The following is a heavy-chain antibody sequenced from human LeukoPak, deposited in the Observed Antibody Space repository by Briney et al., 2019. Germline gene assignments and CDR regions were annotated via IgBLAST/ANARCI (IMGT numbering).Heavy chain of an antibody. D-gene: IGHD3-16*01. Sequence: GASLRLSCVGSTFIFGSYSMSWVRQAPGKGLEWVSAISGDGGSTYNADSVKGRFTISRDNSKSTLFLQMNSLRVEDTAVYYCAKASGASRPYYFDYWGQGTLVTVSS. J-gene: IGHJ4*02. CDR3: AKASGASRPYYFDY. CDR1: TFIFGSYS. V-gene: IGHV3-23*01. CDR2: ISGDGGST.